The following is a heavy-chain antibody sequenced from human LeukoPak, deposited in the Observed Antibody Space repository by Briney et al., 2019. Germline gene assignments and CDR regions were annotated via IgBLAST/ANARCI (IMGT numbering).Heavy chain of an antibody. J-gene: IGHJ5*02. Sequence: PSETLSLTCAVYGGSFSGYYWSWLRQPPGKGLEWIGEINHSGSTNYNPSLKSRVTISVDTSKNQFSLKLSSVTAADTAVYYCARRYCSSTSCYRTYNWFDPWGQGTLVTVSS. CDR1: GGSFSGYY. CDR2: INHSGST. CDR3: ARRYCSSTSCYRTYNWFDP. V-gene: IGHV4-34*01. D-gene: IGHD2-2*01.